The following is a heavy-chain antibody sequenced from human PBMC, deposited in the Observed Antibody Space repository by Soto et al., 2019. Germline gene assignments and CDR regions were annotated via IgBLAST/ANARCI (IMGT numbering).Heavy chain of an antibody. Sequence: ESGGGLVKPGGSLRLSCAASGFTFSTYSMNWVRQAPGKGLEWVSSISSSSSYIYYADSVKGRFTISRDNAKNSLYLQMNSLRAEDTAVYYCATEKYYYDTGGYYYWGQGTLVTVSS. V-gene: IGHV3-21*01. J-gene: IGHJ4*02. CDR1: GFTFSTYS. D-gene: IGHD3-22*01. CDR3: ATEKYYYDTGGYYY. CDR2: ISSSSSYI.